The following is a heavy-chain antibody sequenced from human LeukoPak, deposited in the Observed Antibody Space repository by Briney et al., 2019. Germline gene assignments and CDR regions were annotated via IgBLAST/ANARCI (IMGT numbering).Heavy chain of an antibody. Sequence: SGPALVKPTQTLTVTCTFSGFSLSTSGMCVSWIRQPPGKALEWPALIDWDDDKFYSTSLKTRLTISKDTSKNQVVLTMTNMDPVDTATYYCARIQAYGGNSEGYYFNYWGQGTLVTVSS. J-gene: IGHJ4*02. D-gene: IGHD4-23*01. CDR3: ARIQAYGGNSEGYYFNY. CDR2: IDWDDDK. CDR1: GFSLSTSGMC. V-gene: IGHV2-70*01.